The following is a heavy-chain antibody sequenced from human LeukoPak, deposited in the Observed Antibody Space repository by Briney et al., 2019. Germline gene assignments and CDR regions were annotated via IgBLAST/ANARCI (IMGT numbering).Heavy chain of an antibody. CDR1: GFTFSTYS. CDR3: ARMNYVSSGWGAPFDY. Sequence: GGSLRLSCAASGFTFSTYSMNWVRQAPGKGLEWVSYISSSSSTIYYADSVKGRFTISRDNAKNSLYLQMNSLRAEDTAVYYCARMNYVSSGWGAPFDYWGQGTLVTVSS. D-gene: IGHD1-7*01. CDR2: ISSSSSTI. J-gene: IGHJ4*02. V-gene: IGHV3-48*04.